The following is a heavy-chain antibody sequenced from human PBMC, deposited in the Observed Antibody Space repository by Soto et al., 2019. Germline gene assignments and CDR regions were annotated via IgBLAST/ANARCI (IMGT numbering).Heavy chain of an antibody. CDR1: GGTFNTYA. J-gene: IGHJ4*02. V-gene: IGHV1-69*19. CDR3: AREVQVHTPAFVY. Sequence: QVQLVQSGAEMKKPGSSVKVSCQSSGGTFNTYAMNWVRQAPGQGPEWMGDISPMFGAANYAPKFQGRVTITAAESTGTSYMQLSSFTSEDTALYFCAREVQVHTPAFVYWGQGTLVTVSS. CDR2: ISPMFGAA. D-gene: IGHD3-10*01.